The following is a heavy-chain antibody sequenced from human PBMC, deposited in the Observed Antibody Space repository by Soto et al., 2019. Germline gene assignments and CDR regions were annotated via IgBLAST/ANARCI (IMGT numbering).Heavy chain of an antibody. Sequence: ASVKVSCKASGYSLNNYYVHWVRQAPGQGPEWMGRIDPVRSSANYARDFQGRVTMTRDMSITTVYMELNNLSPDDTAVYYCGRGRSGQIVVFYWGQGTPVTVSS. V-gene: IGHV1-2*06. CDR2: IDPVRSSA. CDR1: GYSLNNYY. CDR3: GRGRSGQIVVFY. D-gene: IGHD1-26*01. J-gene: IGHJ4*02.